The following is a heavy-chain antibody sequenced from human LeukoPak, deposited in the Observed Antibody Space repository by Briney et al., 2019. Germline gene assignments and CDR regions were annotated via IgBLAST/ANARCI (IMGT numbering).Heavy chain of an antibody. V-gene: IGHV4-59*01. CDR2: IYYSGST. CDR3: ARIWFGESSLDY. D-gene: IGHD3-10*01. J-gene: IGHJ4*02. Sequence: SETLSLTCTVSGGSISSYYWSWIRQPPGKGLEWIGYIYYSGSTNYNPSLKSRVTISVDTSKNQFSLKLSSVTAADTAVYYCARIWFGESSLDYWGQGTLVTVSP. CDR1: GGSISSYY.